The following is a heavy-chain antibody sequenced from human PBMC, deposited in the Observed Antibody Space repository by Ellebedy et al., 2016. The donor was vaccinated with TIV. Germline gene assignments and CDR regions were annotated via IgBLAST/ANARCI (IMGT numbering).Heavy chain of an antibody. D-gene: IGHD4-17*01. CDR2: IFSNDEK. V-gene: IGHV2-26*01. Sequence: SGPTLVKPTETLTLTCTVSGFSLSNARMGVRWIRQPPGKALEWLAHIFSNDEKSYSTSLKSRLTISKDTSKSQVVLTMTNMDPVDTATYYCARMETVTTAVWVYYYGMDVWGQGTTVTVSS. CDR1: GFSLSNARMG. CDR3: ARMETVTTAVWVYYYGMDV. J-gene: IGHJ6*02.